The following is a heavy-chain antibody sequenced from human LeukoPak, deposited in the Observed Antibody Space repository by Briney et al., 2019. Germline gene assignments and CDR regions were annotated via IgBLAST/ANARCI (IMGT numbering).Heavy chain of an antibody. CDR1: GFTFSSYG. CDR2: ISYDGSNK. D-gene: IGHD6-19*01. Sequence: PGGSLRLSCAASGFTFSSYGMHWVRQAPGKGLEWVAVISYDGSNKYYADSVKGRFTISRDNSKNTLYLQMNSLRAEDTAVYYCAKDREPVGYSSGWYGNTLDYWGQGTLVTVSS. J-gene: IGHJ4*02. V-gene: IGHV3-30*18. CDR3: AKDREPVGYSSGWYGNTLDY.